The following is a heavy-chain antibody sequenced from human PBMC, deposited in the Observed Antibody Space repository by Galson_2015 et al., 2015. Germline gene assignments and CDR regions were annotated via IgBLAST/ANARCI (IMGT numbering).Heavy chain of an antibody. CDR3: TRCSGGSCHLIDY. J-gene: IGHJ4*02. V-gene: IGHV3-49*03. CDR1: GFTFGDYA. CDR2: IRSKAYGGTT. D-gene: IGHD2-15*01. Sequence: SLRLSCAASGFTFGDYAMSWFRQAPGKELEWVGFIRSKAYGGTTEYAASVKGRFTISRDDSKSIAYLQMNSLKTEDTAVYYCTRCSGGSCHLIDYWGQGTLVTISS.